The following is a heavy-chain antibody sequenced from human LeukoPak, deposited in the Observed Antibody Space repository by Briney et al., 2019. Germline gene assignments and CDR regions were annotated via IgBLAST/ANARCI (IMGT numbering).Heavy chain of an antibody. J-gene: IGHJ4*02. Sequence: SQTLSLTCALSGDIVSSNSAAWHWIRQSPSRGLEWLGRTYYRSKWYNDYAVSVKSRITINPDTSKNQFSLQLNSVTPEDTAVYYCARERGDSSGYYWSYYFDYWGQGTLVTVSS. CDR2: TYYRSKWYN. V-gene: IGHV6-1*01. CDR1: GDIVSSNSAA. D-gene: IGHD3-22*01. CDR3: ARERGDSSGYYWSYYFDY.